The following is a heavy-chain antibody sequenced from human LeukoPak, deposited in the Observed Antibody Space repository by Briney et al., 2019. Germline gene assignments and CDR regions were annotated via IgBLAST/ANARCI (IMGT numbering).Heavy chain of an antibody. D-gene: IGHD2-15*01. CDR3: ARGVHCSGGSCYFY. CDR2: INHSGST. CDR1: DGSFSGYY. J-gene: IGHJ4*02. Sequence: KSSETLSLTCAVYDGSFSGYYWSWIRQPPGKGLEWIGEINHSGSTNYNPSLKSRVTISVDTSKNQFSLKLSSVTAADTAVYYCARGVHCSGGSCYFYWGQGTLVTVSS. V-gene: IGHV4-34*01.